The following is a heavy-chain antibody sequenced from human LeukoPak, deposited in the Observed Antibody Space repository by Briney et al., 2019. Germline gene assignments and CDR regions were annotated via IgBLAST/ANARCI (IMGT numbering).Heavy chain of an antibody. CDR3: ARHMSVSYDAFDL. V-gene: IGHV4-39*01. CDR2: IYYSGST. J-gene: IGHJ3*01. D-gene: IGHD3-10*01. CDR1: GGSISSSSYY. Sequence: SETLSLTCTVSGGSISSSSYYWGWIRQPPGKGLEWIGSIYYSGSTNYNPSLKSRVTISVDTSKTQFSLTVTSVTAADTAVYYCARHMSVSYDAFDLWGRGTTVTVSS.